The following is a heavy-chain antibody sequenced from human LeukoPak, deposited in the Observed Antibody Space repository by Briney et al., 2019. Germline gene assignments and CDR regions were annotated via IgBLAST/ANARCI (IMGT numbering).Heavy chain of an antibody. CDR2: IYTSGST. J-gene: IGHJ3*02. Sequence: SETLSLTCTVSGGSISSGSYYWSWIRQPAGKGLEWIGRIYTSGSTNYNPSLKSRVSISVDTSKNQFSLKLSSVTAADTAVYYCARTSGGNDASDIGGKGTMVTVSS. V-gene: IGHV4-61*02. CDR1: GGSISSGSYY. CDR3: ARTSGGNDASDI. D-gene: IGHD6-19*01.